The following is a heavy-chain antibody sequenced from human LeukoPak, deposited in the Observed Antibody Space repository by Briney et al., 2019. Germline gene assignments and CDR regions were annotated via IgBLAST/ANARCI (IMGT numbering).Heavy chain of an antibody. CDR2: LRGNGDA. Sequence: GGSLTLSCVASGSTFSSYAMSWVREAPARGLEWVSSLRGNGDAFYADSVKGRFTLSRDKSRNTVYLQLNKLRVEDTAIYYCAKASWVSTADAVLWGQGTVVTVSS. CDR1: GSTFSSYA. D-gene: IGHD3-16*01. CDR3: AKASWVSTADAVL. J-gene: IGHJ4*02. V-gene: IGHV3-23*01.